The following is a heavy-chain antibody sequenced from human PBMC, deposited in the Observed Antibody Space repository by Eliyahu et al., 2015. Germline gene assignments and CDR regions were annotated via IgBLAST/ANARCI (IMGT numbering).Heavy chain of an antibody. CDR3: ARHGGYCSSTSCYAVYFDY. D-gene: IGHD2-2*01. Sequence: QLQLQESGPGLVKPSXTLSLTCTVSGXSIXXSXXYWGWIRQPPGKGLEWIGSIYYSGSTFYNPSLKSRVTIXVDTSKNQFSLKLSSVTAADTAVYYCARHGGYCSSTSCYAVYFDYWGQGTLVTVSS. V-gene: IGHV4-39*01. CDR1: GXSIXXSXXY. CDR2: IYYSGST. J-gene: IGHJ4*02.